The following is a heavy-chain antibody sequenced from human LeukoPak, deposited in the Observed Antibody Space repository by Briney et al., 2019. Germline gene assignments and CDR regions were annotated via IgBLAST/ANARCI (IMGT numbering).Heavy chain of an antibody. V-gene: IGHV3-21*01. Sequence: GGSLRLSCAASGFTFSSYSMNWVRQAPGKGLEWVSSISSSSSYIYYADSVKGRLTISRDNAKNSLYLQMNSLRAEDTAVYYCARGDDLYTFDPWGQGTLVTVSS. CDR1: GFTFSSYS. D-gene: IGHD2-2*02. CDR2: ISSSSSYI. J-gene: IGHJ5*02. CDR3: ARGDDLYTFDP.